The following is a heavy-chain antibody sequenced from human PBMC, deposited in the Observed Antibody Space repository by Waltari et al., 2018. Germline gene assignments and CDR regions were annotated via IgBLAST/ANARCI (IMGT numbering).Heavy chain of an antibody. V-gene: IGHV1-2*04. CDR1: GYTFTGHH. CDR3: ARGDMTTVTSLFDY. Sequence: QVQLVQSGAEVKKPGASVKVSCKGSGYTFTGHHIHWYLEAPGQGLEWMGWINPNSGGTNYAQKFQGWVTMTRDTSISTAYMELSRLRSDDTAVYYCARGDMTTVTSLFDYWGQGTLVTVSS. J-gene: IGHJ4*02. D-gene: IGHD4-17*01. CDR2: INPNSGGT.